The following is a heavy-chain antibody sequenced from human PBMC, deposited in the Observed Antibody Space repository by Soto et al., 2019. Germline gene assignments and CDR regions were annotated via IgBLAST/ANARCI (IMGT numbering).Heavy chain of an antibody. CDR2: ISAYNDYT. J-gene: IGHJ6*02. CDR3: ARGVYYDKVWGKMNYYGLDV. D-gene: IGHD3-16*01. CDR1: GYTFIRYG. V-gene: IGHV1-18*01. Sequence: QVRLVQSAAEVKKPGASVKVSCKASGYTFIRYGITWVRQAPGQGLAWMGGISAYNDYTNYAQKLQGRVTMTTDTSTSTVYMELRSLRSDDTAVYYCARGVYYDKVWGKMNYYGLDVWCQGTTVTVSS.